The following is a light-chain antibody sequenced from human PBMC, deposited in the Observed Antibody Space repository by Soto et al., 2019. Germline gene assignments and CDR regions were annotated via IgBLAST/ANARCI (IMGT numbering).Light chain of an antibody. CDR2: NTS. CDR1: QTVGSF. Sequence: EIVLTQSPATLSLSPGERATLSCRASQTVGSFLAWYQHKPGQAPRLLIYNTSKRANGIPARFSGSGSGTDFTLTIGSLEPEDFAVYYCQQRYNWPPLTFGGGNKVEMK. CDR3: QQRYNWPPLT. V-gene: IGKV3-11*01. J-gene: IGKJ4*01.